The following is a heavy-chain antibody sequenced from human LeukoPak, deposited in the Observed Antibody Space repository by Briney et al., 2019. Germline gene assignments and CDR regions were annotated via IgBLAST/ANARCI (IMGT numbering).Heavy chain of an antibody. J-gene: IGHJ4*02. D-gene: IGHD5-18*01. CDR2: IIPILGIA. Sequence: ASVKVSCKTSGYTFTSYGISWVRQAPGQGLEWMGRIIPILGIANYAQKFQGRVTITADKSTSTAYMELSSLRSEDTAVYYCARSRGYSYGPPDYWGQGTLATVSS. CDR1: GYTFTSYG. V-gene: IGHV1-69*04. CDR3: ARSRGYSYGPPDY.